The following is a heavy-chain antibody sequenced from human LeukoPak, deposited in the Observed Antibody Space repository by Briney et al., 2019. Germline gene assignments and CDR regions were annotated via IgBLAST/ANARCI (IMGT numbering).Heavy chain of an antibody. CDR2: IYSGGST. Sequence: GGSLRLSCAASGFTVSSNYMSWVRQAPGKGLEWVSVIYSGGSTYYADSVKSRFTISRDNSKNTLYLQMNSLRAEDTAVYYCARDSDTAMDYWGQGTLVTVSS. J-gene: IGHJ4*02. D-gene: IGHD5-18*01. V-gene: IGHV3-66*01. CDR1: GFTVSSNY. CDR3: ARDSDTAMDY.